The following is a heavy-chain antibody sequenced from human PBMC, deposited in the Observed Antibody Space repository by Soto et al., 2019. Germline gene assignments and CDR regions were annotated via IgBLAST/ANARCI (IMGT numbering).Heavy chain of an antibody. D-gene: IGHD3-3*01. J-gene: IGHJ4*02. CDR2: INPNGAST. CDR1: GYTFTNNY. CDR3: ARVYGLVKHDDFWSGYYDY. Sequence: QVQLVQSGAEVMKPGASVKISCKTSGYTFTNNYINWVRQAPGQGLEWVGLINPNGASTTYAQTFQGRVTMTRDPATSTVYMELSSRRSDDTAVYYCARVYGLVKHDDFWSGYYDYWGQGTLVTVSS. V-gene: IGHV1-46*01.